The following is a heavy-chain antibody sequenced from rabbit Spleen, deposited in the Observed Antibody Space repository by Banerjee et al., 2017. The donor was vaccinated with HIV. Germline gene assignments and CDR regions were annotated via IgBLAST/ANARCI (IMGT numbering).Heavy chain of an antibody. CDR3: ARDVGTSFSTYGMDL. CDR1: GVSFSSSSY. Sequence: QSLEESGGDLVKPGASLTLTCTASGVSFSSSSYMCWVRQAPGKGLEWIVCIDTGSSGFTYFASWAKGRFTISKTSSTTVTLQMTSLTAADTATYFCARDVGTSFSTYGMDLWGQGTLVTVS. J-gene: IGHJ6*01. V-gene: IGHV1S40*01. D-gene: IGHD8-1*01. CDR2: IDTGSSGFT.